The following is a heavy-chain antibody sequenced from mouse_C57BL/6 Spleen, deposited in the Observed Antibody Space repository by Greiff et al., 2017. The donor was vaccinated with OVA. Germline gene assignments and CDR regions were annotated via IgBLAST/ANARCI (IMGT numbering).Heavy chain of an antibody. CDR3: ASPITTVGERGDYYAMDY. Sequence: QVQLQQSGAELAKPGASVKLSCKASGYTFTSYWMHWVKQRPGQGLEWIGYINPSSGYTKYNQKFKDKATLTADKSSSTAYMQLSSLTYEDSAVYYCASPITTVGERGDYYAMDYWGQGTSVTVSS. D-gene: IGHD1-1*01. J-gene: IGHJ4*01. CDR2: INPSSGYT. CDR1: GYTFTSYW. V-gene: IGHV1-7*01.